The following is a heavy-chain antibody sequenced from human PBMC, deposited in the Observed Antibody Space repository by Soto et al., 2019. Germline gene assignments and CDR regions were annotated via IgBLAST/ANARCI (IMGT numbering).Heavy chain of an antibody. CDR2: IYYSGST. J-gene: IGHJ4*02. CDR1: GGSISSGDYY. Sequence: LSLTCTVSGGSISSGDYYWSWIRQPPGKGLEWIGYIYYSGSTYYNPSLKSRVTISVDTSKNQFSLKLSSVTAADTAVYYCARHPRQERSNWNDAGEYWGQGTLVTVSS. CDR3: ARHPRQERSNWNDAGEY. V-gene: IGHV4-30-4*01. D-gene: IGHD1-1*01.